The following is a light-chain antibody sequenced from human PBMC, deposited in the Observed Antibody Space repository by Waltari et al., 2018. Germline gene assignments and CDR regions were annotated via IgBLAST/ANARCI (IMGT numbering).Light chain of an antibody. CDR1: SSDVGGYNY. CDR3: SSYTSSSTWE. Sequence: QSALPQPASVSGSPGQSITISCTGTSSDVGGYNYVSWYQQPPGKAPKLMIYDVSNRPSGVSNRFSGSKSGNTASLTISGLQAEDEADYYCSSYTSSSTWEFGGGTKLTVL. CDR2: DVS. V-gene: IGLV2-14*01. J-gene: IGLJ3*02.